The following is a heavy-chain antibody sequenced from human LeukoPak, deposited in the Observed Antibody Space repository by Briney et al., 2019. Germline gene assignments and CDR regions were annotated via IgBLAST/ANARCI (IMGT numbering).Heavy chain of an antibody. Sequence: SETLSLTCTVSVGSISGYYWSWIRQPPGKGLEWIGYIYSSGSTTYNSSLKSRVTISVDTSKNQFSLKLSSVTAAGTAVYYCARRAVAENYFDYWGQGTLVAVSS. V-gene: IGHV4-4*09. J-gene: IGHJ4*02. D-gene: IGHD6-19*01. CDR3: ARRAVAENYFDY. CDR2: IYSSGST. CDR1: VGSISGYY.